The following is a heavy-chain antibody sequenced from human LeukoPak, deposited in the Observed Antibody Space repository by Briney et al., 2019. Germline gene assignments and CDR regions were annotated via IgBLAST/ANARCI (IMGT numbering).Heavy chain of an antibody. V-gene: IGHV4-4*02. D-gene: IGHD2-15*01. Sequence: SETLSLTCAVSGGSISSSNWWSWVRQPPGKGLEWIGEIYHSGSTNYNPSLKSRVTISVDTSKNQFSLKLSSVTAADTAVYYCARSFPDVEWWYFDYWGQGTLVTVSS. J-gene: IGHJ4*02. CDR1: GGSISSSNW. CDR3: ARSFPDVEWWYFDY. CDR2: IYHSGST.